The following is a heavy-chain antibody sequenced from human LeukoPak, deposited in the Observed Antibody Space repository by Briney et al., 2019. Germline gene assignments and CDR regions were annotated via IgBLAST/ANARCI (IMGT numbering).Heavy chain of an antibody. Sequence: GGSLRLSCAASGFTFSSYSMNWVRQAPGKGLEWVSSISSSSSYIYYADPVKGRFTISRDNAKNSLYLQMNSLRAEDTAVYYCARGRGWNYFDYWGQGTLVTVSS. CDR3: ARGRGWNYFDY. V-gene: IGHV3-21*01. CDR2: ISSSSSYI. CDR1: GFTFSSYS. J-gene: IGHJ4*02. D-gene: IGHD3-3*01.